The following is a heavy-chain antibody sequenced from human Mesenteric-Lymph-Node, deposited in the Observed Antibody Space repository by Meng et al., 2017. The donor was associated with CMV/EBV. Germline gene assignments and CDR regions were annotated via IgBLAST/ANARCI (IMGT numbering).Heavy chain of an antibody. J-gene: IGHJ4*02. D-gene: IGHD3-22*01. Sequence: GGSLRLSCEASGFSLNTYEMNWVRQSPGLGLEWISFISISGGTISYADSVKGRFTISRDNAKNSLSLQMNSLRAGDSAIYYCARNYYGRSGDYFRPNHFELWGQGTLVTVSS. CDR1: GFSLNTYE. CDR3: ARNYYGRSGDYFRPNHFEL. CDR2: ISISGGTI. V-gene: IGHV3-48*03.